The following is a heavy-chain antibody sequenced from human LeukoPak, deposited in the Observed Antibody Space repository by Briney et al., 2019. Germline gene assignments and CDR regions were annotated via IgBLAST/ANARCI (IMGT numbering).Heavy chain of an antibody. CDR1: GFTFSSYA. CDR2: ISYDGSNK. J-gene: IGHJ4*02. V-gene: IGHV3-30-3*01. CDR3: ARALYYYDSSGLFDY. D-gene: IGHD3-22*01. Sequence: GSLRLSCAASGFTFSSYAMHWVRQAPGKGLEWVAVISYDGSNKYYADSVKGRFTISRDNSKNTLYLQMNSLRAEDTAVYYCARALYYYDSSGLFDYWGQGTLVTVSS.